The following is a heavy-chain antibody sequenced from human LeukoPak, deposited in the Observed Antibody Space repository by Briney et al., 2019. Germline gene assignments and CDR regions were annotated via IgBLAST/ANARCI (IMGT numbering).Heavy chain of an antibody. D-gene: IGHD4-23*01. CDR2: IAYDGSKK. CDR3: AKELGGYGGNLWPDY. CDR1: GFTFSSYG. J-gene: IGHJ4*02. Sequence: GRSLRLSCAASGFTFSSYGMHWVRQAPGKGLEWVAVIAYDGSKKYYADSVKGRFTLSRDNSKNTLYLQMNSLRAEDTAVYYCAKELGGYGGNLWPDYWGQGTLVTVSS. V-gene: IGHV3-30*18.